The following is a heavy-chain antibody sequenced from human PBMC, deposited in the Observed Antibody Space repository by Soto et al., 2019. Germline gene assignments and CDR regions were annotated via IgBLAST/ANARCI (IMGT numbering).Heavy chain of an antibody. D-gene: IGHD6-13*01. CDR2: IYHSGST. Sequence: PSETLSLTCAVSGGSISSGGYSWSWIRQPPGKGLEWIGYIYHSGSTYYNPSLKSRVTISVDRSKNQFSLKLSSVTAADTAVYYCASGIAAAGTLRFDPWGQGTLVTVSS. CDR1: GGSISSGGYS. CDR3: ASGIAAAGTLRFDP. J-gene: IGHJ5*02. V-gene: IGHV4-30-2*01.